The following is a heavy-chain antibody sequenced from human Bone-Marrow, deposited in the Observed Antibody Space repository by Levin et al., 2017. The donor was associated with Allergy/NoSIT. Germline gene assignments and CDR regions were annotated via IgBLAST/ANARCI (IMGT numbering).Heavy chain of an antibody. CDR3: ARESGGSRQHDY. CDR1: GGSISSYY. D-gene: IGHD2-15*01. J-gene: IGHJ4*02. CDR2: IYTTGST. Sequence: MTSETLSLTCTVSGGSISSYYWSWIRQPAGKGLEWIGRIYTTGSTNYNPSLKSRVSMSVDTSKNQFSLKVTSVTAADTAVYYCARESGGSRQHDYWGQGTLVTVSS. V-gene: IGHV4-4*07.